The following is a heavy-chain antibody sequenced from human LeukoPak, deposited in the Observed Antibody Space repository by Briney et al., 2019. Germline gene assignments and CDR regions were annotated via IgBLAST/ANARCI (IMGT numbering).Heavy chain of an antibody. CDR2: ISSGGSYK. CDR3: TRTTEMAADHDAFDI. V-gene: IGHV3-21*01. D-gene: IGHD5-24*01. CDR1: GFNLRTDS. J-gene: IGHJ3*02. Sequence: GGSLRLSCAASGFNLRTDSMNWVRQAPGKGLEWVSSISSGGSYKFYADSVKGRFTISRDNAKNSLYLQMNSLRAEDTAVYYCTRTTEMAADHDAFDIWGQGTMVTVSS.